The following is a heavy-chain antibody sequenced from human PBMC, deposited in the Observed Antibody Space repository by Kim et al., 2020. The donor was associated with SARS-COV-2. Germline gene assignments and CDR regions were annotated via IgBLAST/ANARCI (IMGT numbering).Heavy chain of an antibody. D-gene: IGHD2-15*01. CDR3: ARGRCSGGSCYRNYYYGMDV. CDR1: GGSFSNYY. V-gene: IGHV4-34*01. Sequence: SETLSLTCAVYGGSFSNYYWSWIRQPPGKGLEWIGEIIHSGSTNYNPSLKSRVTISLDTSNNQFSLKLSSVTAADTAVYYCARGRCSGGSCYRNYYYGMDVWGQGTTVTVSS. CDR2: IIHSGST. J-gene: IGHJ6*02.